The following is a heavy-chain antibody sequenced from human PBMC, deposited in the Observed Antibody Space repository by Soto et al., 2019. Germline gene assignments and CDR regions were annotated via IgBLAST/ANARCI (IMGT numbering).Heavy chain of an antibody. CDR3: ARGRYGDY. J-gene: IGHJ4*02. Sequence: QAPLVQSGPEVKKPGASVKVSCKGSGYIFTSYGIAWVRQAPGQGLEWMGWISAHNGKTEYAQKFQGRVTVTRDTSTGTAYLELRSLRSDDTALYYCARGRYGDYWGQGALVTVSS. CDR1: GYIFTSYG. D-gene: IGHD4-17*01. CDR2: ISAHNGKT. V-gene: IGHV1-18*01.